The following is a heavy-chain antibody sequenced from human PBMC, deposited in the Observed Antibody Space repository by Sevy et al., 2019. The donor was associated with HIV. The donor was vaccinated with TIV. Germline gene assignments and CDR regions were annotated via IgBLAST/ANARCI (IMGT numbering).Heavy chain of an antibody. Sequence: GGSLRLSCAASGFTFDDYTMHWVRQAPGKGLEWVSLISWDGGSTYYADSVKGRFTISGDNSKNSLYLQMNSLRTEDTALYYCAKDIAVTRGDWYYGMDVWGQGTTVTVSS. D-gene: IGHD4-17*01. CDR3: AKDIAVTRGDWYYGMDV. V-gene: IGHV3-43*01. CDR2: ISWDGGST. CDR1: GFTFDDYT. J-gene: IGHJ6*02.